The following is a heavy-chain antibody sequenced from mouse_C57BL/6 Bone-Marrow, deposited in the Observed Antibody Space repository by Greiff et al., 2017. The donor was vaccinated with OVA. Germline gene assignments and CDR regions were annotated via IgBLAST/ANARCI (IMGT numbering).Heavy chain of an antibody. Sequence: VKLMESGPGLVQPSQSLSITCTVSGFSLTSYGVHWVRQSPGKGLEWLGVIWSGGSTDYNAAFISRLSISKDNSKSQVFFKMNSLQADDTAIYYCARGYYYGSSPYYYAMDDWGQGTSVTVSS. CDR2: IWSGGST. V-gene: IGHV2-2*01. CDR3: ARGYYYGSSPYYYAMDD. D-gene: IGHD1-1*01. J-gene: IGHJ4*01. CDR1: GFSLTSYG.